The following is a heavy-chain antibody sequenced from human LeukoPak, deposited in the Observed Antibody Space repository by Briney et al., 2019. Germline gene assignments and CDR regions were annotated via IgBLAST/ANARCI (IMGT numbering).Heavy chain of an antibody. CDR1: GFSFNSDW. V-gene: IGHV3-53*01. CDR3: ARDPYRFAFDI. D-gene: IGHD1-26*01. CDR2: IYSGGST. J-gene: IGHJ3*02. Sequence: GGSLRLSCAAFGFSFNSDWMDWVRQAPGKGLEWVSVIYSGGSTYYADSVKGRFTISRDNSKNTLYLQMNSLRAEDTAVYYCARDPYRFAFDIWGQGTVVLVSS.